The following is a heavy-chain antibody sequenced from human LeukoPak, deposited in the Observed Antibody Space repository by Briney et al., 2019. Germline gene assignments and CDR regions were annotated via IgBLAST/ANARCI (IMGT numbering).Heavy chain of an antibody. Sequence: SETLSLTCTVSGGSISSYYWSWIRQPAGKGLEWIGRIYTSGSTNYNPSLKSRVTMSVDTSKNQFSLKLSSVTAADTAVYYCARDFRYYYDSNWFDPWGQGTLVTVSS. CDR1: GGSISSYY. CDR2: IYTSGST. J-gene: IGHJ5*02. D-gene: IGHD3-22*01. V-gene: IGHV4-4*07. CDR3: ARDFRYYYDSNWFDP.